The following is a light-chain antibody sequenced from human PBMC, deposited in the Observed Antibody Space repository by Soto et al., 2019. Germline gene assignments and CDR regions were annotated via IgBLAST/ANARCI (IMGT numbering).Light chain of an antibody. V-gene: IGKV3-20*01. J-gene: IGKJ2*01. CDR3: QQYANSPFT. Sequence: EIVLTQSPGTLPLSPGERATLSCRASQSVSSNYLVWYQQKPGQAPRPLIYGASSRATGLPDRFSGSGSGTDFTLTISRLEPEDFAVYSCQQYANSPFTFGQGTKLEIK. CDR1: QSVSSNY. CDR2: GAS.